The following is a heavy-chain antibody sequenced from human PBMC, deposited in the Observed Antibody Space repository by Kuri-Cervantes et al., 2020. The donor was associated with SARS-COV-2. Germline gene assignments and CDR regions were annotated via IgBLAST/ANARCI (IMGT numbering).Heavy chain of an antibody. V-gene: IGHV4-38-2*01. CDR2: IFHSGQT. CDR1: RYSISSAYY. CDR3: ARHVGGYVGI. D-gene: IGHD5-12*01. Sequence: GSLRLSCAATRYSISSAYYWGWIRQPPGKGLEWIGDIFHSGQTYYNPSLQSRVTISLDTSKNQFSLRLSSVTAADTAVYYRARHVGGYVGIWGQGTLVTVSS. J-gene: IGHJ4*02.